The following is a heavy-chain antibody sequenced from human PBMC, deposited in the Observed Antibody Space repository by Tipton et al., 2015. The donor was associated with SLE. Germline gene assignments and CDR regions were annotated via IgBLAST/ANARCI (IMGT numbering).Heavy chain of an antibody. Sequence: GLVKPSETLSLTCAVDGGSFSGYHWTWIRQPPGKGLEWIGEVYHSGITDSNPSLKSRVTISVDTSKNQFSLKLSSVTAADTAFYYCARSAIVVIPAVPHRFDPWGQGTLVTVSS. CDR3: ARSAIVVIPAVPHRFDP. CDR2: VYHSGIT. D-gene: IGHD2-2*01. CDR1: GGSFSGYH. V-gene: IGHV4-34*01. J-gene: IGHJ5*02.